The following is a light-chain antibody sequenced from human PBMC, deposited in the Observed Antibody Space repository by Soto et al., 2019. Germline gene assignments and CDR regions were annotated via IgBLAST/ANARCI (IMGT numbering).Light chain of an antibody. Sequence: EIVMTQSPATLSVSPGERATLSCRASQSLNSDLAWYQQKPGQAPRLLIYGASTRATGISARFSGSGSGTEFNLTISSLQSEDFAVYYCQKYKNWPLTCGPGPKVDIK. CDR3: QKYKNWPLT. J-gene: IGKJ3*01. CDR1: QSLNSD. V-gene: IGKV3-15*01. CDR2: GAS.